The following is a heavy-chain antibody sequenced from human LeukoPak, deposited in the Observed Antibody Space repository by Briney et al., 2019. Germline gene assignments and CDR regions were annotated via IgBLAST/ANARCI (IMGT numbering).Heavy chain of an antibody. CDR1: GYTFTSYD. CDR2: MNANSGNT. V-gene: IGHV1-8*01. D-gene: IGHD2-2*01. Sequence: ASVKVSCXASGYTFTSYDINWVRQATGQGLEWMGWMNANSGNTGYAQNFQGRVTMTRNTSISTAYMELSSLRSEDTAVYYCARASSTRSWFDPWGQGTLVTVSS. J-gene: IGHJ5*02. CDR3: ARASSTRSWFDP.